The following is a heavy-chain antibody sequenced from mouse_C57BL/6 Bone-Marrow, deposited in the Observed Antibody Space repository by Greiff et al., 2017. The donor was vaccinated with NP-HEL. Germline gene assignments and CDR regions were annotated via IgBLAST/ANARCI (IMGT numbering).Heavy chain of an antibody. V-gene: IGHV1-64*01. Sequence: QVQLQQPVAELVKPGASVKLSCKASGYTFTSYWMHWVKQRPGQGLEWIGMIHPISGSTNYNEKFKSKATLTVDKSSSTAYMQLSSLTSEDSTVYYCARWGHYYGRGDYLDYWGQGTTLTVSS. CDR3: ARWGHYYGRGDYLDY. D-gene: IGHD1-2*01. CDR2: IHPISGST. CDR1: GYTFTSYW. J-gene: IGHJ2*01.